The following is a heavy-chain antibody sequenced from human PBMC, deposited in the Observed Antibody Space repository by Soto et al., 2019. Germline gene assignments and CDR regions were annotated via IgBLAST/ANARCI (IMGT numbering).Heavy chain of an antibody. Sequence: GASVKVSCKASGYTFTSYDINWVRQATGQGLEWMGWMNPNSGNTGYAQKFQGRVTMTRNTSISTAYMELSSLRSEDTAVYYCARYSSGWYSADYWGQGTLVTVSS. J-gene: IGHJ4*02. CDR1: GYTFTSYD. D-gene: IGHD6-19*01. CDR2: MNPNSGNT. CDR3: ARYSSGWYSADY. V-gene: IGHV1-8*01.